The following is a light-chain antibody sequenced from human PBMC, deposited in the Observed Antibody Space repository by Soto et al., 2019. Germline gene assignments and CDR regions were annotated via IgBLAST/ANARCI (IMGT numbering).Light chain of an antibody. J-gene: IGLJ1*01. V-gene: IGLV7-43*01. Sequence: QAVVTQEPSLTVSPGGTVTLTCASSTGAVTSDSYPSWFQQKPGQAPRALIYTISNKHSWTPARFSGSLLGGKAALTLSDVQPEDEAAYFCLLFYDGAQVFGPGTKVTVL. CDR1: TGAVTSDSY. CDR3: LLFYDGAQV. CDR2: TIS.